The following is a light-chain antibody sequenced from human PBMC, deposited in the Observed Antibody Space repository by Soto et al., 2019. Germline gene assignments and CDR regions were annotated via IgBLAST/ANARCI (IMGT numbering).Light chain of an antibody. V-gene: IGKV1-5*03. CDR2: KAS. J-gene: IGKJ5*01. CDR3: QQYDSYPYT. CDR1: QSIGNW. Sequence: DIQMTQSPSTLSASEGDRVTITCRASQSIGNWLAWYQQKTGKAPKLLIYKASILQSGVPGRFSGSGSGTEFTLTISSLQPDDFATYYCQQYDSYPYTFGQGTRLEI.